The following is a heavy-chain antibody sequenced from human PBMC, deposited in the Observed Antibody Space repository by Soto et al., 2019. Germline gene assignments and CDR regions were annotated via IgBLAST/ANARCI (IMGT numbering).Heavy chain of an antibody. CDR3: ARSTGSYSYYGMDV. CDR1: GYTLTDYY. CDR2: INPKNGDT. J-gene: IGHJ6*02. D-gene: IGHD1-26*01. Sequence: GPVKVSCKASGYTLTDYYMHWVRQAPGQGLEWMGWINPKNGDTNSAQKFRGRVTMTRDTSISTAYLELSSLRSDDTAVYYCARSTGSYSYYGMDVWG. V-gene: IGHV1-2*02.